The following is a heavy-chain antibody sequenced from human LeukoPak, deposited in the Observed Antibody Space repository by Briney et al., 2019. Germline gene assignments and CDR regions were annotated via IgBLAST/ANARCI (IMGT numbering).Heavy chain of an antibody. V-gene: IGHV3-7*01. J-gene: IGHJ3*02. D-gene: IGHD3-3*01. CDR3: ARDAFSRISVFGVVSDAFDI. CDR2: IKQDGGEK. Sequence: PGGSLRLSCAASGLTFSSYWMSWVRQAPGKGPEWVVNIKQDGGEKYYVGSVKGRFTISRDNAKNSLYLQMNSLRAEDTAVYYCARDAFSRISVFGVVSDAFDIWGQGTMVTVSS. CDR1: GLTFSSYW.